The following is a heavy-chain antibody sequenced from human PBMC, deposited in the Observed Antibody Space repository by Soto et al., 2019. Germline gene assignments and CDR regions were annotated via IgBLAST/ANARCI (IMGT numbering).Heavy chain of an antibody. CDR1: GGSISSGDYY. CDR2: IYYSGST. Sequence: PSETLSLTCTVSGGSISSGDYYWSWIRQPPGKGLEWIGYIYYSGSTYYNPSLKSRVTISVDTSKNQFSLKLSSVTAADTAVYYCAREGVYDSSGIGNYFDYWGQGTLVTVSS. D-gene: IGHD3-22*01. V-gene: IGHV4-30-4*01. J-gene: IGHJ4*02. CDR3: AREGVYDSSGIGNYFDY.